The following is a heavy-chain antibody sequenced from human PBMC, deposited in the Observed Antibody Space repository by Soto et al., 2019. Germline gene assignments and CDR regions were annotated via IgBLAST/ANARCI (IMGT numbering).Heavy chain of an antibody. J-gene: IGHJ6*02. V-gene: IGHV1-2*04. CDR2: INPNSGGT. CDR3: ARGVFVALPRNYGMDV. D-gene: IGHD3-16*01. CDR1: GYTFTGYY. Sequence: ASVKVSCKASGYTFTGYYMHWVRQAPGQGLEWMGWINPNSGGTNYAQKFQGWVTMTRDTSISTAYMELSRLRSDDTAVYYCARGVFVALPRNYGMDVWGQGTTVTVSS.